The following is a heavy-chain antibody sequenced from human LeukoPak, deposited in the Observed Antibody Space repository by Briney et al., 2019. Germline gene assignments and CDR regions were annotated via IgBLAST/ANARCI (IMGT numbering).Heavy chain of an antibody. V-gene: IGHV3-33*08. CDR1: GFTFSDYY. J-gene: IGHJ4*02. Sequence: GGSLRLSCAASGFTFSDYYMSWIRQAPGKGLEWVAVIWYDGSNKYYADSVRGRFTISRDNSKNTLYLQMNSLRAEDTAVYYRARDVDRDYWGQGTLVTVSS. CDR3: ARDVDRDY. D-gene: IGHD3/OR15-3a*01. CDR2: IWYDGSNK.